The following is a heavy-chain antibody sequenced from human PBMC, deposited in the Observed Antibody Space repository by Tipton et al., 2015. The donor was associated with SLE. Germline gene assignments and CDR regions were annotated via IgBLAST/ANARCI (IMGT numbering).Heavy chain of an antibody. CDR2: IYHGGT. Sequence: TLSFTCVVSGYSISSGYFWGWFRPPPGKGLEWVGSIYHGGTHYNPTLKSRGTISVDTSKNQFSLKLSSVTAADTAVYYCARQLGAAYYYYGMDVWGQGTTVTVSS. CDR1: GYSISSGYF. CDR3: ARQLGAAYYYYGMDV. J-gene: IGHJ6*02. D-gene: IGHD6-13*01. V-gene: IGHV4-38-2*01.